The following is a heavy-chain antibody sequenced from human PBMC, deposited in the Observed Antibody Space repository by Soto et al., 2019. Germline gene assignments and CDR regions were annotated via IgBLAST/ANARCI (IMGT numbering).Heavy chain of an antibody. CDR1: GFTFSSYS. CDR3: ARAPEQRPIDY. Sequence: GGSLRLSCAASGFTFSSYSMNWVRQAPGKGLEWVSSTSSTAIYKYYADSVRGRFTISRDSANHSLFLQIDSLRAEDTAIYYCARAPEQRPIDYWGHGSLVTVSS. CDR2: TSSTAIYK. V-gene: IGHV3-21*01. D-gene: IGHD6-19*01. J-gene: IGHJ4*01.